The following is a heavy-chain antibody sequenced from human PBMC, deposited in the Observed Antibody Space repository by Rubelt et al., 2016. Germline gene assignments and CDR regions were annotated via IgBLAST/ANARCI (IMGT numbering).Heavy chain of an antibody. Sequence: QVQLQQWGEGLLKPSETLSLTCVVSGGSFSGYSWSWVRQPPEKGLEWIGDVNHAAVTVYSPSLKSRVTISLDPSKNQFSLKRSSVTAADTAVYYCARGELIVVAHDAFDIWGQGTMVTVSS. V-gene: IGHV4-34*02. CDR3: ARGELIVVAHDAFDI. J-gene: IGHJ3*02. CDR1: GGSFSGYS. D-gene: IGHD3-22*01. CDR2: VNHAAVT.